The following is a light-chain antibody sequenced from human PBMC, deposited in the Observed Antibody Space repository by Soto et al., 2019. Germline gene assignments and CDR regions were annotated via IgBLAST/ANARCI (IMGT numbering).Light chain of an antibody. CDR1: ESVTNSR. V-gene: IGKV3-20*01. CDR2: GAS. CDR3: QHYGSSTNT. J-gene: IGKJ5*01. Sequence: EIVLTQSPDTLSLSPGERATLSCRASESVTNSRLAWYQQKPGQAPRLLMYGASSRATGIPDSFSGSGSGTDFTLTISRLEPEDFAMYYCQHYGSSTNTFGQGTRLEIK.